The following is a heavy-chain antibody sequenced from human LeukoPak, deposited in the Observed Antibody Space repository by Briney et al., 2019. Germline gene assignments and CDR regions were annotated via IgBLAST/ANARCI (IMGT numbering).Heavy chain of an antibody. V-gene: IGHV3-21*04. D-gene: IGHD3-10*01. CDR3: AKTMVRGVGLDY. CDR1: GFTFSSYS. CDR2: ISSSSSYI. Sequence: GGSLRLSCAASGFTFSSYSMNWVRQAPGKGLEWVSSISSSSSYIYYADSVKGRFTISRDNSKNTLYLQMNSLRAEDTAVYYCAKTMVRGVGLDYWGQGTLVTVSS. J-gene: IGHJ4*02.